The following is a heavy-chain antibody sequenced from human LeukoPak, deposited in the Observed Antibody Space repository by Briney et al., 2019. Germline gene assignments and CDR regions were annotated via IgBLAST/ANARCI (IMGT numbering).Heavy chain of an antibody. V-gene: IGHV3-9*01. Sequence: GGSLRLSCAASGFTFDDYAMHWVRQAPGKGLEWVSGISWNSGNIGYADSVKGRFTISRDNAKSSLYLQMNSLRAEDTAVYYCATSLGPLTEYWGQGTLVTVSS. CDR3: ATSLGPLTEY. J-gene: IGHJ4*02. CDR1: GFTFDDYA. CDR2: ISWNSGNI. D-gene: IGHD7-27*01.